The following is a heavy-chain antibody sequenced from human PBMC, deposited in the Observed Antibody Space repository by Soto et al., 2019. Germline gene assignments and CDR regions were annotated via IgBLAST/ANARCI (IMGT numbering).Heavy chain of an antibody. CDR3: ATIFWSADYRQ. J-gene: IGHJ4*02. CDR1: GFTLNSYA. V-gene: IGHV3-23*01. CDR2: IAAGGGGT. D-gene: IGHD2-21*01. Sequence: EVQLLQSGGGSAQPGGSLRLSCAVSGFTLNSYAMSWVRQAPGKGLEWVSAIAAGGGGTFYADSVKGRFTIFRDTSKNTLYLEVSSLRAEDTAVYFCATIFWSADYRQWGQGTLVAVSS.